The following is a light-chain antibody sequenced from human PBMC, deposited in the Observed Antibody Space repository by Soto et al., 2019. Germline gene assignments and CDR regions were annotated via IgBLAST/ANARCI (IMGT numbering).Light chain of an antibody. V-gene: IGKV1-5*01. CDR1: QNINRW. J-gene: IGKJ1*01. CDR3: QQSSSLSRT. Sequence: DVQMTQSPSTLSASLGGRVTITCRASQNINRWLAWYQQKAGKAPNLLIYDASSLETGVPSRFSGSGSGTEFTLTISNLQPEDFATYYCQQSSSLSRTFGQGTKVEIK. CDR2: DAS.